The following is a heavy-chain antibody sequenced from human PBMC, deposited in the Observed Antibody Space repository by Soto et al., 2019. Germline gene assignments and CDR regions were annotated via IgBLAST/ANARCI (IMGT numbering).Heavy chain of an antibody. CDR1: GGSFNAYH. CDR2: IIHIGGT. J-gene: IGHJ6*02. D-gene: IGHD3-10*01. Sequence: PSETLSLTCSVYGGSFNAYHWTWIRQPPGKARGWIGEIIHIGGTNYTPPLKRRDTISLHTSKNQFSLKVTPVAAADPAVYFCAGGRVRGVVVVVYRYYYGLDLWGQGTTGTVSS. V-gene: IGHV4-34*01. CDR3: AGGRVRGVVVVVYRYYYGLDL.